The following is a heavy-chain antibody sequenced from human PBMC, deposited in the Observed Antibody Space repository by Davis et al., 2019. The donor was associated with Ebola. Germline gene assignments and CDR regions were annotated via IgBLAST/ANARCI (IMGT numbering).Heavy chain of an antibody. D-gene: IGHD6-13*01. Sequence: AASVKVSCKASGGTFSSYTISWVRQAPGQGLEWMGRIIPILGIANYAQKFQGRVTITADKSTSTAYMELSSLRSEDTAVYYCARDQDSSSWSDAFDIWGQGTMVTVSS. CDR2: IIPILGIA. CDR3: ARDQDSSSWSDAFDI. J-gene: IGHJ3*02. V-gene: IGHV1-69*04. CDR1: GGTFSSYT.